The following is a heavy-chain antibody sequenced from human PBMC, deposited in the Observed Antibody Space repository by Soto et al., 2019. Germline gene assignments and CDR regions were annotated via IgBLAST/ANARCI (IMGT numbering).Heavy chain of an antibody. Sequence: SVKVSCKASGGTFSSYAISWVRQAPGQGLEWMGGIIPIFGTANYAQKFQGRVTITADESTSTAYMELSSLRSEDTAVYYCARRDTYYDILTGCYSTWGQGTLVTVSS. D-gene: IGHD3-9*01. V-gene: IGHV1-69*13. CDR2: IIPIFGTA. J-gene: IGHJ5*02. CDR3: ARRDTYYDILTGCYST. CDR1: GGTFSSYA.